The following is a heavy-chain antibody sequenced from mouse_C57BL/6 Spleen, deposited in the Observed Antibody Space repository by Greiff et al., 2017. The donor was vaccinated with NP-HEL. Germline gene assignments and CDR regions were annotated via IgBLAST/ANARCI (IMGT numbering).Heavy chain of an antibody. D-gene: IGHD1-1*01. CDR2: IYPGSGST. CDR3: AGGSTAWFAY. J-gene: IGHJ3*01. CDR1: GYTFPSYW. V-gene: IGHV1-55*01. Sequence: QVQLQQPGAELVKPGASVKMSCKASGYTFPSYWITWVKQRPGQGLEWIGEIYPGSGSTNYNEKFQSKATLTVDTSSSTAYMQLSSLTSEDSAVYYCAGGSTAWFAYWGQGTLVTVSA.